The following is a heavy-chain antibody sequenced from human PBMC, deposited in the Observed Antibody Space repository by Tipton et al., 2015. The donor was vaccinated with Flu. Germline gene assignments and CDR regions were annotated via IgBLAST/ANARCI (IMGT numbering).Heavy chain of an antibody. V-gene: IGHV4-31*03. J-gene: IGHJ4*02. CDR3: ARGATRRPFSGYDYTGY. CDR2: IYNSGIT. CDR1: GGSISSEDFY. D-gene: IGHD5-12*01. Sequence: TLSLTCTVSGGSISSEDFYWSWIRQHPGRGLEWIGYIYNSGITYYKPSLSSRVVISLDTSKNQFYLRLSSVTAADTAVYYCARGATRRPFSGYDYTGYWGQGTRVTVAS.